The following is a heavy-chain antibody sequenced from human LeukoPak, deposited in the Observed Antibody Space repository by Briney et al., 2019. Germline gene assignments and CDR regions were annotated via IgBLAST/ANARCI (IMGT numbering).Heavy chain of an antibody. CDR1: GYTFTSYD. Sequence: ASVKVSCKTSGYTFTSYDINWVRQATGQGLEWMGWMNPNSGNTGYAQKFQGRVTMTRDTSISTAYMELSSLRSEDTAAYYCARHSSSSWGDWGQGTLVTVSS. D-gene: IGHD6-6*01. CDR3: ARHSSSSWGD. J-gene: IGHJ4*02. V-gene: IGHV1-8*01. CDR2: MNPNSGNT.